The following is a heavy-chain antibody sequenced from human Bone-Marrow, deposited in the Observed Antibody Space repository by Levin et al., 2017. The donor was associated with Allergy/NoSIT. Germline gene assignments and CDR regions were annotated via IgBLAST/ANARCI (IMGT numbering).Heavy chain of an antibody. Sequence: SETLSLTCTVSGGSISSYYWSWIRQPPGKGLEWIGYIYYSGSTNYNPSLKSRVTISVDTSKNQFSLKLSSVTAADTAVYYCARGTTVTTYFDYWGQGTLVTVSS. J-gene: IGHJ4*02. CDR2: IYYSGST. D-gene: IGHD4-17*01. CDR1: GGSISSYY. CDR3: ARGTTVTTYFDY. V-gene: IGHV4-59*01.